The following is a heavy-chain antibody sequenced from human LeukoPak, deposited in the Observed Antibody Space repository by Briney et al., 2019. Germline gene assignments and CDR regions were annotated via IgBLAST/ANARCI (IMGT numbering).Heavy chain of an antibody. D-gene: IGHD5-18*01. J-gene: IGHJ5*02. CDR3: ARHPIRRGYSYGKANWFDP. CDR2: IYYSGST. Sequence: SETLSLTCTASGGSISSSSYYWGWIRQPPGKGLEWIGSIYYSGSTYYNPSLKSRVTISVDASKNQFSLKMSSVTAADTAVYYCARHPIRRGYSYGKANWFDPWGQGTLVTVSS. CDR1: GGSISSSSYY. V-gene: IGHV4-39*01.